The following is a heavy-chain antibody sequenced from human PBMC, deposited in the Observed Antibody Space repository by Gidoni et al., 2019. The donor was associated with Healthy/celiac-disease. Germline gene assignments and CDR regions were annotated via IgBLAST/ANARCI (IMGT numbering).Heavy chain of an antibody. V-gene: IGHV4-39*01. Sequence: QLQLPESGPGLVKPSETLSLTCPVSGGSISSRSYYWGWIRQPPGKGLDWIGSIYYRGSTYYNPSLKSRVTISVDTSKNQFSLKLSSVTAADTAVYYCARQPLSMIVVVTKSGGFDYWGQGTLVTVSS. CDR1: GGSISSRSYY. J-gene: IGHJ4*02. D-gene: IGHD3-22*01. CDR3: ARQPLSMIVVVTKSGGFDY. CDR2: IYYRGST.